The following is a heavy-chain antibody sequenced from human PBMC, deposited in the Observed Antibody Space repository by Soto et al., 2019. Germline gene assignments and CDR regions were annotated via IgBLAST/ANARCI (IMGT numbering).Heavy chain of an antibody. J-gene: IGHJ5*02. V-gene: IGHV1-18*01. CDR3: ARVLQRAEPWFLT. D-gene: IGHD1-1*01. Sequence: SVKVSCKTSGYTFSNYGITWVRQAPGQPLEWLGWISLYSDGTNYAQKFQGRVSMITDTSTTTAYMELRSLRSDDTAVYYCARVLQRAEPWFLTWGQGTLVTVSA. CDR2: ISLYSDGT. CDR1: GYTFSNYG.